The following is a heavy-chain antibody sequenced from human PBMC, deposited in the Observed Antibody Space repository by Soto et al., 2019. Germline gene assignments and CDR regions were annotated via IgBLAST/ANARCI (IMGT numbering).Heavy chain of an antibody. CDR1: GGSISSSSYY. J-gene: IGHJ4*02. CDR2: IYYSGST. CDR3: GVQKKDWGN. D-gene: IGHD3-16*01. V-gene: IGHV4-39*01. Sequence: SETLSLTCTVSGGSISSSSYYWGWIRQSPGKGLEWIGSIYYSGSTYYNPSLKSRVTISVDTSKNQFSLKLSSVTAADTAVYYCGVQKKDWGNGGQETRVTVS.